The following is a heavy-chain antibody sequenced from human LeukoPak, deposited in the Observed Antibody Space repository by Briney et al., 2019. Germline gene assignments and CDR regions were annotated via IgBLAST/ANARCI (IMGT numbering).Heavy chain of an antibody. Sequence: GGSLRLSCTASGFTFDHFGMSWVRQAPGKGLEWVSIIYNDGSTYYADSMKGRFTISRDNSKNTLYLQVNSLRAEDTAMYYCARNILFAFDIWGQGTMVTVSA. CDR1: GFTFDHFG. J-gene: IGHJ3*02. V-gene: IGHV3-53*01. CDR2: IYNDGST. CDR3: ARNILFAFDI.